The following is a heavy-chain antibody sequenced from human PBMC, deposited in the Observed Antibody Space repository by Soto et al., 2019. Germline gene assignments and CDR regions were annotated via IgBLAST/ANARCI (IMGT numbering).Heavy chain of an antibody. J-gene: IGHJ4*02. CDR2: ISAYNGNT. CDR3: ARFMTYYYDSSGYYASD. CDR1: GYTFTSYG. Sequence: QVQLVQSGAEVKKPGASVKVSCKASGYTFTSYGISWVRQAHGQGLEWMGWISAYNGNTNYAQKLQGRVTMTTDTSTSTAYMERRSLRSDDTAVYYCARFMTYYYDSSGYYASDWGQGTLVTVSS. D-gene: IGHD3-22*01. V-gene: IGHV1-18*01.